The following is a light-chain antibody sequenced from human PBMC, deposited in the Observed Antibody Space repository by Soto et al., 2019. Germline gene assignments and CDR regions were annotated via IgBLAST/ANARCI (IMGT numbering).Light chain of an antibody. CDR1: QSVGSY. CDR2: GAS. V-gene: IGKV3-11*01. J-gene: IGKJ2*01. CDR3: QQRDKWPRT. Sequence: EIVLTQSPATLSLSPGERATLSCRASQSVGSYLAWYQHKPGQAPRLLIYGASNRATDIPGRFSGRGSGTDFTLTISSLESGDSAVYCCQQRDKWPRTFGQGTKLEIK.